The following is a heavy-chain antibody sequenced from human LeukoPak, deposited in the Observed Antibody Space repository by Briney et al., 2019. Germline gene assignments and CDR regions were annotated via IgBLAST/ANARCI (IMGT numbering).Heavy chain of an antibody. CDR2: IYYSGST. J-gene: IGHJ3*02. Sequence: SETLSLTCTVSGGSISSYYWSWIRQPPGKGLEWIGYIYYSGSTNYNPSLKSRVTISVDTSKNQFPLKLSSVTAADTAVYYCARVEGDYYGSGSFAFDIWGQGTMVTVSS. CDR3: ARVEGDYYGSGSFAFDI. D-gene: IGHD3-10*01. CDR1: GGSISSYY. V-gene: IGHV4-59*01.